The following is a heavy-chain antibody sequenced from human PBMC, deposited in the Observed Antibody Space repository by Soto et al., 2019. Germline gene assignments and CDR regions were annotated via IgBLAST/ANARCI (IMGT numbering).Heavy chain of an antibody. V-gene: IGHV3-30*18. D-gene: IGHD3-22*01. CDR1: GFTFSNYG. Sequence: HPGGSLRLSCAASGFTFSNYGMHWVRQAPGKGLEWVAVISFDGSRAYYADSVKGRYTISRDNSQNTLFLQMNSLRAEDTAVYYCAKEDIDHYDTSGYFDYWGQGTLVTVSS. CDR2: ISFDGSRA. CDR3: AKEDIDHYDTSGYFDY. J-gene: IGHJ4*02.